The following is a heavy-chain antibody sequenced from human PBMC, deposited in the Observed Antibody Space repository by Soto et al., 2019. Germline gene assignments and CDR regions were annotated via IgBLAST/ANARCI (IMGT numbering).Heavy chain of an antibody. CDR3: AVTRGGAHPHDI. CDR1: GGSITDYS. CDR2: IFSSGST. V-gene: IGHV4-4*07. Sequence: PSETLSLTCTVSGGSITDYSWVWIRQPAGKGLEWIGRIFSSGSTNYNPSLKGRITMSLDTAKNQFSLKLNSATATDTAVYFCAVTRGGAHPHDIWGQGTMVTVS. D-gene: IGHD2-21*02. J-gene: IGHJ3*02.